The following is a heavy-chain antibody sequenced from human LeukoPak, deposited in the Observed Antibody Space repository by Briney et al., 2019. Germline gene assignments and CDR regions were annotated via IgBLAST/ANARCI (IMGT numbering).Heavy chain of an antibody. Sequence: SVKVSCKASGGTFSSYAISWVRQAPGQGLEWMGGLIPIFGTANYAQKLQGRVTITADESTSTAYMELSSLRSEDTAVYYCARAPYYYDSSGYYGSYYYYYMDVWGKGSTVSVCS. CDR3: ARAPYYYDSSGYYGSYYYYYMDV. D-gene: IGHD3-22*01. J-gene: IGHJ6*03. CDR1: GGTFSSYA. V-gene: IGHV1-69*13. CDR2: LIPIFGTA.